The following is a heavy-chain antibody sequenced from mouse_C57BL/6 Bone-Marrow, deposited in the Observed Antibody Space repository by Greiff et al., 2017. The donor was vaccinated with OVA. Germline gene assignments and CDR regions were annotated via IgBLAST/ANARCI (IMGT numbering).Heavy chain of an antibody. CDR1: GYTFTSYG. V-gene: IGHV1-81*01. CDR2: IYPRSGNT. Sequence: QVQLQQSGAELARPGASVKLSCKASGYTFTSYGISWVKQRTGQGLEWIGEIYPRSGNTYYNEKFKGKATLTADKSSSTAYMELRSLTSEDSAVYFCARLGYYYGSTHPMDYWGQGTSVTVSS. J-gene: IGHJ4*01. D-gene: IGHD1-1*01. CDR3: ARLGYYYGSTHPMDY.